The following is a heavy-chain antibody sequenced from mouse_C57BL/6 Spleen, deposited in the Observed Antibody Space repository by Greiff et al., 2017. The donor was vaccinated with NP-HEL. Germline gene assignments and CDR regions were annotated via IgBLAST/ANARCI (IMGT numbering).Heavy chain of an antibody. CDR1: GFTFSDYY. J-gene: IGHJ4*01. V-gene: IGHV5-16*01. CDR2: INYDGSST. Sequence: EVKLVESEGGLVQPGSSMKLSCTASGFTFSDYYMAWVRQVPEKGLEWVANINYDGSSTYYLDSLKSRFIISRDNAKNILYLQMSSLKSEDTATYYCARDSIAMDYWGQGTSVTVSS. CDR3: ARDSIAMDY.